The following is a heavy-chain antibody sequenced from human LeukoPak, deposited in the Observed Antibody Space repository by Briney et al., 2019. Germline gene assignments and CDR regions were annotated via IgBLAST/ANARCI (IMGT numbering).Heavy chain of an antibody. D-gene: IGHD2-2*01. V-gene: IGHV3-21*01. CDR1: GFTFSSYS. Sequence: GGSLRLSCAASGFTFSSYSMNWVRQAPGKGLEWVSSISSSSSYIYYADSVKGRFTISRDNAKNSLYLQMNSLRAEDTAVYYCARDLTLGYCSSTSCLSPYCYYGMDVWGQGTTVTVSS. CDR2: ISSSSSYI. CDR3: ARDLTLGYCSSTSCLSPYCYYGMDV. J-gene: IGHJ6*02.